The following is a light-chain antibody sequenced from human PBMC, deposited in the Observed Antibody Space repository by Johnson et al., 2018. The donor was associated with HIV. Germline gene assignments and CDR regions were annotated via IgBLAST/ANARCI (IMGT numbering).Light chain of an antibody. Sequence: QSVLTQPPSVSATPGQNITISCSGNSSNIGNSYVSWFQQLPGTAPKLLIYENNKRPSGIPARFSGSKSGTSATLGITGLQAGDEADYYCGTWDSSLNGYVFATGTKVTVI. CDR3: GTWDSSLNGYV. CDR1: SSNIGNSY. V-gene: IGLV1-51*02. CDR2: ENN. J-gene: IGLJ1*01.